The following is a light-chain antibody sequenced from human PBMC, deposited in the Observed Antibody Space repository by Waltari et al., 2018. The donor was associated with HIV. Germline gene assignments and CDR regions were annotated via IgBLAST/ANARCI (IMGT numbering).Light chain of an antibody. J-gene: IGLJ3*02. CDR2: DVS. Sequence: QSALTQPRSVYGSPGQSVTISCTGTSSDVSGYNYVSWYQQHPGKAPKLMIYDVSKRPSGVPDRFSRSKSGNTASLTISGLQAEDEADYYCCSYAGSYPWVFGGGTKLTVL. CDR3: CSYAGSYPWV. V-gene: IGLV2-11*01. CDR1: SSDVSGYNY.